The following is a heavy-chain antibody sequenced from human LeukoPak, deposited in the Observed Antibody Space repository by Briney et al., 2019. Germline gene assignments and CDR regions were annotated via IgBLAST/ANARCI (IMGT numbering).Heavy chain of an antibody. CDR1: GGSFSGYY. CDR2: INHSGST. CDR3: ARVPLQYSSGWYPRDFDI. Sequence: SETLSLTCAVYGGSFSGYYWSWIRQPPGKGLEWIGEINHSGSTNYNPSLKSRVTISVDTSKNQFSLKLSSVTAADTAVYYCARVPLQYSSGWYPRDFDIWGQGTMVTVSS. D-gene: IGHD6-19*01. V-gene: IGHV4-34*01. J-gene: IGHJ3*02.